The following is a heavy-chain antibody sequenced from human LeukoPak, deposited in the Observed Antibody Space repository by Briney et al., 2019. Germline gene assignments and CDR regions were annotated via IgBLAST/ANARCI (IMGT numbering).Heavy chain of an antibody. V-gene: IGHV3-15*07. CDR3: ATQRRDGYNYAFDF. CDR2: IKSRIDGGTT. J-gene: IGHJ4*02. D-gene: IGHD5-24*01. Sequence: WMNWVRQAPGTGLESVGRIKSRIDGGTTDYAAPVKGRFTISRDDSKNTVYLQMISLKTEDTGMYYCATQRRDGYNYAFDFWGQGALVTVSS.